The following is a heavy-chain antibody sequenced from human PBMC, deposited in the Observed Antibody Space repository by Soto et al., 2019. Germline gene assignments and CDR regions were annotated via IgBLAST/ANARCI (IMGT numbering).Heavy chain of an antibody. D-gene: IGHD3-10*01. CDR1: GASISSCLYY. V-gene: IGHV4-39*02. CDR3: ASLGASHRSRKDNWFDP. Sequence: SETLSLTCTVSGASISSCLYYWGWIRQPPGKGLEWLASIHYSESTYYNPSLKSRITISVDTSKNHFSLKVNSVTAADTAVYYCASLGASHRSRKDNWFDPWGQGTLVTVSS. J-gene: IGHJ5*02. CDR2: IHYSEST.